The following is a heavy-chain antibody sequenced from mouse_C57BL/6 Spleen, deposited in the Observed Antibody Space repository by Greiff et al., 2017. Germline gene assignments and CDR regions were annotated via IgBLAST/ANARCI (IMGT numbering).Heavy chain of an antibody. CDR1: GFTFSSYA. Sequence: EVKVEESGGGLVKPGGSLKLSCAASGFTFSSYAMSWVRQTPEKRLEWVATISDGGSYTYYPDNVKGRFTISRDNAKNNLYLQMSHLKSEDTAMYYCARAYGNWFAYWGQGTLVTVSA. CDR2: ISDGGSYT. J-gene: IGHJ3*01. CDR3: ARAYGNWFAY. D-gene: IGHD2-1*01. V-gene: IGHV5-4*03.